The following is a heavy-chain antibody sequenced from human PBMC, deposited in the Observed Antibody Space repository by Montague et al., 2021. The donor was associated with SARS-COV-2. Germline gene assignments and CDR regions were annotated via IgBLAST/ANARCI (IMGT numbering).Heavy chain of an antibody. Sequence: SETLSLTCTVSGGSISSYYWSWIRQPAGKGLEWIGRIYSSGSTNYNPSLKSRVTMSVDTSKNQFSLKLSSVTAADTAVYYCATLPSSITIFGLVQGYYFDDWGQGTLVTVSS. CDR2: IYSSGST. V-gene: IGHV4-4*07. CDR1: GGSISSYY. CDR3: ATLPSSITIFGLVQGYYFDD. D-gene: IGHD3-3*01. J-gene: IGHJ4*02.